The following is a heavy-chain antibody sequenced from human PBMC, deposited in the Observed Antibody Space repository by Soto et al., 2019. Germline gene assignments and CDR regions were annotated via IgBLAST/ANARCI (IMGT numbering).Heavy chain of an antibody. V-gene: IGHV4-59*01. J-gene: IGHJ4*02. CDR2: IYYSGST. D-gene: IGHD2-15*01. Sequence: SETLSLTCTVSGGSISSYYWSWIRQPPGKGLEWIGYIYYSGSTNYNPSLKSRVTISVDTSKNQFSLKLSSVTAADTAVYYCARWVGAAYFDYWGQGTLVTVSS. CDR1: GGSISSYY. CDR3: ARWVGAAYFDY.